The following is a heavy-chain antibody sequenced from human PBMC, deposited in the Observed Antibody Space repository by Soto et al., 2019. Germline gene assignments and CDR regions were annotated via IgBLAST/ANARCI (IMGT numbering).Heavy chain of an antibody. CDR1: GFTFSDYY. J-gene: IGHJ4*02. CDR3: ARGPYDYVWGSDPPHFDY. D-gene: IGHD3-16*02. CDR2: ISSRSTYT. V-gene: IGHV3-11*05. Sequence: PGGSLRLSCAASGFTFSDYYMSWIRQAPGKGLECVSYISSRSTYTNYADSVKGRFTISRDNAKNSLYLQMNSLRAEDTAVYYCARGPYDYVWGSDPPHFDYWGQGTLVTVSS.